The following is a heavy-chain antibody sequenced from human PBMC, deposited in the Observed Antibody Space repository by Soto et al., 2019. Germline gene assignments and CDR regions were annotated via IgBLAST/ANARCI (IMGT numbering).Heavy chain of an antibody. J-gene: IGHJ4*02. V-gene: IGHV4-39*01. CDR2: IYYSGST. Sequence: SETLFLTCTVSGGSVSSGSYYWSWIRQPPGKGLEWIGYIYYSGSTYYNPSLKSRVTISVDTSKNQFSLKLSSVTAADTAVYYCARQEWWDYYDSSGYMPEWGQGTLVTVSS. CDR3: ARQEWWDYYDSSGYMPE. CDR1: GGSVSSGSYY. D-gene: IGHD3-22*01.